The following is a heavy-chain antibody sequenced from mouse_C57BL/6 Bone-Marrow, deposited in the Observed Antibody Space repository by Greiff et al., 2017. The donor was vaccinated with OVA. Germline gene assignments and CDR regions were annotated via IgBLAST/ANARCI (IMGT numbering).Heavy chain of an antibody. Sequence: EVQGVESGGGLVKPGGSLKLSCAASGFTFSSYTMSWVRQTPEKRLEWVATISGGGGNTYYPDSVKGRFTISRDNAKNTLYLQMSSLRSEDTALYYCARRDSSGYNYFDYWGQGTTLTVSS. CDR2: ISGGGGNT. J-gene: IGHJ2*01. CDR3: ARRDSSGYNYFDY. CDR1: GFTFSSYT. V-gene: IGHV5-9*01. D-gene: IGHD3-2*02.